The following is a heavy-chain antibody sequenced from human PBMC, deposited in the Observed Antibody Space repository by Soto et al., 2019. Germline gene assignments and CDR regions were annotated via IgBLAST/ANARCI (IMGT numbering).Heavy chain of an antibody. J-gene: IGHJ4*02. CDR3: AKVYYASGTYSNFFDY. D-gene: IGHD3-10*01. CDR2: IKQDGSEK. V-gene: IGHV3-7*01. CDR1: GFTFSNYW. Sequence: GGSLRLSCEASGFTFSNYWMSWVRQAPGKGLEWVASIKQDGSEKYYVDSVKGRFTISRDNAMNSLYLPMNNLRAEDTAVYYCAKVYYASGTYSNFFDYWGQGALVTVSS.